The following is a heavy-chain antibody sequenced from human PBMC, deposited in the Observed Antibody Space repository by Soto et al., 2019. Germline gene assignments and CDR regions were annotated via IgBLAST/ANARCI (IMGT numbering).Heavy chain of an antibody. CDR1: GFTFSSYG. D-gene: IGHD1-26*01. V-gene: IGHV3-33*01. CDR2: IWYDGSNK. J-gene: IGHJ4*02. CDR3: ARGGAMGVDY. Sequence: GGSLRLSCAASGFTFSSYGMHWVRQAPGKGLEWVAVIWYDGSNKYYADSVKGRFTISRDNSKNTVYLHVNTLRDEDTAVYYCARGGAMGVDYWGQGTLVTVPS.